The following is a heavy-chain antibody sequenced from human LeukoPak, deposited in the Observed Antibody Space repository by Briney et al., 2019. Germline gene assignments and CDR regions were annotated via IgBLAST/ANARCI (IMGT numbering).Heavy chain of an antibody. CDR1: GGSFSGYF. V-gene: IGHV4-34*01. CDR3: AAGTDF. D-gene: IGHD6-13*01. Sequence: SETLSLTCAVYGGSFSGYFWSWIRQPPGKGLEWIGSIYYSGSTYYNPSLKSLVTISVDTSKNQFSLKLSSVTAADTAVYYCAAGTDFWGQGTLVTVSS. J-gene: IGHJ4*02. CDR2: IYYSGST.